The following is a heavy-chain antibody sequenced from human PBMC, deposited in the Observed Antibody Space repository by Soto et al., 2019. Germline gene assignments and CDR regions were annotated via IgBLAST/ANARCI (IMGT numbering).Heavy chain of an antibody. CDR2: ISYDGSNK. D-gene: IGHD3-10*01. CDR3: AKAGSFGMDV. V-gene: IGHV3-30*18. Sequence: ESGGGVVQPGRSLRLSCAASGFTFSSYGMHWVRQAPGKGLEWVAVISYDGSNKYYADSVKGRFTISRDNSKNTLYLQMNSLRAEDTAVYYCAKAGSFGMDVWGQGTTVTVSS. CDR1: GFTFSSYG. J-gene: IGHJ6*02.